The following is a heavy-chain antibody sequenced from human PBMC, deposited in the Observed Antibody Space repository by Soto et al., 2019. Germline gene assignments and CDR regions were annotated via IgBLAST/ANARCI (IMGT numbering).Heavy chain of an antibody. V-gene: IGHV2-5*02. CDR3: AYGDYVGNWFDP. J-gene: IGHJ5*02. CDR2: IYWDDDK. D-gene: IGHD4-17*01. Sequence: QINLKESGPTLVKPTQTLTLTCTFSGFSVSTSGVGVGWIRQPPGKGLEWLALIYWDDDKRYSPSLKSRLTITKDTSKNQVVLTMTNMDPVDTATYYCAYGDYVGNWFDPWGHGTLVTVSS. CDR1: GFSVSTSGVG.